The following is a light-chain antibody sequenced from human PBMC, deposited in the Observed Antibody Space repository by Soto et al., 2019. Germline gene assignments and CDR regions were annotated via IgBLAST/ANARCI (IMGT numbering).Light chain of an antibody. CDR3: SSYTSSSPDV. Sequence: QSALTQPASVSGSPGQSITISCTGTSHDIGGYKYVSWYQQHPGKAPKLMIYEVSNRPSGVSNRFSGSKSGNTASLTISGLQTEDEADYYCSSYTSSSPDVFGTGTKLTVL. V-gene: IGLV2-14*01. CDR1: SHDIGGYKY. CDR2: EVS. J-gene: IGLJ1*01.